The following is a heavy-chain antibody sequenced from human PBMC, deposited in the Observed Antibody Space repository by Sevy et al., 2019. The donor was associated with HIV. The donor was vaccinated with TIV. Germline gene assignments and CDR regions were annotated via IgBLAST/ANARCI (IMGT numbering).Heavy chain of an antibody. CDR3: AREDRPTYGGNPKYNWFDP. CDR1: GGSISSGNW. V-gene: IGHV4-30-4*02. Sequence: SETLSLTCAVSGGSISSGNWWSWVRQPPGNGLEWIGYIYYSGSTYYNPSLKSRVTISVDTSKNQFSLKLSSVTAADTAGYYCAREDRPTYGGNPKYNWFDPWGQGTLVTVSS. CDR2: IYYSGST. J-gene: IGHJ5*02. D-gene: IGHD4-17*01.